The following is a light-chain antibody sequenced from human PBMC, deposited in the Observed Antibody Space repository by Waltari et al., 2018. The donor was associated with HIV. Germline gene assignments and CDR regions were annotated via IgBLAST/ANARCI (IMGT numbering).Light chain of an antibody. CDR1: TINYNS. J-gene: IGLJ2*01. CDR2: EGT. Sequence: QSALTQPASVSGSPGQSVTISCTGPTINYNSVSWYQQHPAKAPKLIIFEGTYRPSGLSKRFSGSKSGNTASLTISGLQGEDEAHFYCSSYTASGSVIFGGGTNLTVL. CDR3: SSYTASGSVI. V-gene: IGLV2-14*03.